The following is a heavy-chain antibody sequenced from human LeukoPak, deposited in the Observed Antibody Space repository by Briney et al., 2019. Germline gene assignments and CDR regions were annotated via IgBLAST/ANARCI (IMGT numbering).Heavy chain of an antibody. CDR2: ISWNSGSI. V-gene: IGHV3-9*03. J-gene: IGHJ3*02. D-gene: IGHD3-22*01. CDR3: AKALSSGYPIDAFDI. Sequence: GGSLRLSCAASGFTFDDYAMHWVRQAPGKGLEWVSGISWNSGSIGYADSVKGRFTISRDNAKNSLYLQMNSLRAEDMALYYCAKALSSGYPIDAFDIWGQGTMVTVSS. CDR1: GFTFDDYA.